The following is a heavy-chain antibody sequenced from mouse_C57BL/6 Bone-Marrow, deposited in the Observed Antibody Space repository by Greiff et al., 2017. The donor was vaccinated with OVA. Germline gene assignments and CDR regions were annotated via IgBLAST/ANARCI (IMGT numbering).Heavy chain of an antibody. D-gene: IGHD1-1*01. CDR1: GYTFTSYW. V-gene: IGHV1-55*01. CDR2: IYPGSGST. CDR3: ARHYYGSSHWYCDV. Sequence: QVQLQQPGAELVKPGASVKMSCKASGYTFTSYWITWVKQRPGQGLEWIGDIYPGSGSTNYNEKFKSKATLTVDTSSSTAYMQLSSLTSEDSAVYYCARHYYGSSHWYCDVWGTGTTVTVSS. J-gene: IGHJ1*03.